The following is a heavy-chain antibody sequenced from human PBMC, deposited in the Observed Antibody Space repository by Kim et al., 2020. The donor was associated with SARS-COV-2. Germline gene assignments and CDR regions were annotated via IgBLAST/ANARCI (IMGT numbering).Heavy chain of an antibody. Sequence: SETLSLTCAVYGGSFSGYYWSWIRQPPGKGLEWIGEINHSGSTNYNPSLKSRVTISVDTSKNQFSLKLSSVTAADTAVYYCARAYYYGSGSYYFLVSAFSVPYDYYGMDVWGQGTTVTVSS. CDR2: INHSGST. V-gene: IGHV4-34*01. CDR3: ARAYYYGSGSYYFLVSAFSVPYDYYGMDV. D-gene: IGHD3-10*01. CDR1: GGSFSGYY. J-gene: IGHJ6*02.